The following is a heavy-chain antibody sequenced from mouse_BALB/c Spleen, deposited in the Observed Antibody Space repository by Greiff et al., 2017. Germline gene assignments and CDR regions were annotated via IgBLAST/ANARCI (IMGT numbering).Heavy chain of an antibody. CDR1: GYTFTSYW. CDR3: TYYKYSAYAMDY. Sequence: LQQPGSELVRPGASVKLSCKASGYTFTSYWMHWVKQRPGQGLEWIGNIYPGSGSTNYDEKFKSKATLTVDTSSSTAYMQLSSLTCEDSAVYYCTYYKYSAYAMDYWGQGTSVTVSS. J-gene: IGHJ4*01. CDR2: IYPGSGST. D-gene: IGHD2-14*01. V-gene: IGHV1S22*01.